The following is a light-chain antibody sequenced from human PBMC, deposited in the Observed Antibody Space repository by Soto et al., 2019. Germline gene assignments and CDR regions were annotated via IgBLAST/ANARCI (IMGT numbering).Light chain of an antibody. V-gene: IGLV2-11*01. CDR1: NSDVGTFYF. J-gene: IGLJ1*01. CDR2: DVT. CDR3: CSYAGSYTYV. Sequence: QSVLTQPRSVSGSPGQSVTISCTGTNSDVGTFYFVSWYQQYPDKGPKLIIYDVTERPSGVPDRFSGSKSGNTASLTISGLQAEDEADCYCCSYAGSYTYVFGSGTKVTVL.